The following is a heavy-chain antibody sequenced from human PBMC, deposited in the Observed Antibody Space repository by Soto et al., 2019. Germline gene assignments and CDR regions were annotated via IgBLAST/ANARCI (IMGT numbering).Heavy chain of an antibody. D-gene: IGHD3-10*01. Sequence: PGGSLRLSCAASGFAFSSHPMSWVRQAPEKGLEWVAGISDGGDLTYNADSVRGRFTISRDNSRNTLYLQMNSLRAEDTAVDYCARRVIGSSRAFDIWGQGTMVTVSS. CDR3: ARRVIGSSRAFDI. J-gene: IGHJ3*02. V-gene: IGHV3-23*01. CDR1: GFAFSSHP. CDR2: ISDGGDLT.